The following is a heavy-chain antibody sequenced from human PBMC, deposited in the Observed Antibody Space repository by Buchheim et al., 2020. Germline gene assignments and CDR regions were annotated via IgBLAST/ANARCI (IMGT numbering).Heavy chain of an antibody. CDR2: ISFDGTKK. CDR1: GFTFSSYG. J-gene: IGHJ3*02. Sequence: QVQLVESGGGVVQPGRSLRLSCAASGFTFSSYGMHWVRQAPGKGLEWVAVISFDGTKKYYGDSVKGRVTISRDNSKNTLYLQMNSLGVEDTALYYCATKGGYSYGDDAFDIWGQGT. V-gene: IGHV3-33*05. D-gene: IGHD5-18*01. CDR3: ATKGGYSYGDDAFDI.